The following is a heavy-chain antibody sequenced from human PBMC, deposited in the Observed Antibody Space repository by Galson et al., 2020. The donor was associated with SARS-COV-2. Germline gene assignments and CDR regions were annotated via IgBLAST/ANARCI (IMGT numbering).Heavy chain of an antibody. Sequence: ASETLSLTCTVSGNSITRSYYYWTWVRQRPGKGLEWIGHIFYSGNSYYSPSLKSRVMMSVQTSQNQFSLRLNSVTAADTATYYCARNRVDRYSGAKASTYLYLMDVWGQVTTVTVSS. CDR3: ARNRVDRYSGAKASTYLYLMDV. J-gene: IGHJ6*02. CDR1: GNSITRSYYY. D-gene: IGHD2-21*01. CDR2: IFYSGNS. V-gene: IGHV4-31*03.